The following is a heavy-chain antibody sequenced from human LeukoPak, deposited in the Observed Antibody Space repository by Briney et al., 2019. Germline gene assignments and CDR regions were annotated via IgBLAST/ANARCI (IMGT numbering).Heavy chain of an antibody. CDR3: ARYGSGSSGLDY. V-gene: IGHV4-59*01. Sequence: PSETLSLNCTVSGGSISSYYWSWIRRPPGKGLEGIGYIYYSGSTNYNPSLKSRITISVDTSKNQFSLRLSSVTAADTAVYYCARYGSGSSGLDYWGQGTLVTVSS. CDR2: IYYSGST. D-gene: IGHD3-10*01. CDR1: GGSISSYY. J-gene: IGHJ4*02.